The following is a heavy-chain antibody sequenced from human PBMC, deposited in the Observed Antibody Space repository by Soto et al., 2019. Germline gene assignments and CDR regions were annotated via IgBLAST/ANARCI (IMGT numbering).Heavy chain of an antibody. Sequence: PGGSLRLSCAASGFIFSSYSMNWVRQAPGKGLEWVSFISSSSSYIYYADSVKGRFAISRDNAKNSLYLQMNSLRAEDTAVYYCARENPGPDIVVVTAAKDAFDIWGQGTMVTVSS. CDR1: GFIFSSYS. CDR2: ISSSSSYI. J-gene: IGHJ3*02. V-gene: IGHV3-21*01. D-gene: IGHD2-2*01. CDR3: ARENPGPDIVVVTAAKDAFDI.